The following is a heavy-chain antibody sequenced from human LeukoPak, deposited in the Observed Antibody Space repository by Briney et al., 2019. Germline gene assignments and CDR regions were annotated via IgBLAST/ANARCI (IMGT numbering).Heavy chain of an antibody. J-gene: IGHJ1*01. V-gene: IGHV3-48*03. CDR1: GFTFSSYE. CDR2: ISNSGTAI. D-gene: IGHD5-18*01. CDR3: ARAGYSMDTEYFQH. Sequence: PGGSLTLSCAASGFTFSSYEMNWVRQAPGKGVEWVSYISNSGTAIYYADSVKGRFTISRDNAKSSLYLQMNSLRAEDTAVYYCARAGYSMDTEYFQHWGQGTLVTVSS.